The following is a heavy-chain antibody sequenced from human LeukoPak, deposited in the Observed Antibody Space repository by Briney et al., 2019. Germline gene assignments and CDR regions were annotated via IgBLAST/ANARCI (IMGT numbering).Heavy chain of an antibody. CDR1: GFPFSSYG. Sequence: GGSLRLSCAASGFPFSSYGMHWVRQAPGKGLEWVAVISHDGTNKYYADSVKGRFTISRDNAKNSLYLQMNSLRAEDTAVYYCARDRITGTTDYFDYWGQGTLVTVSS. J-gene: IGHJ4*02. V-gene: IGHV3-30*03. D-gene: IGHD1-7*01. CDR2: ISHDGTNK. CDR3: ARDRITGTTDYFDY.